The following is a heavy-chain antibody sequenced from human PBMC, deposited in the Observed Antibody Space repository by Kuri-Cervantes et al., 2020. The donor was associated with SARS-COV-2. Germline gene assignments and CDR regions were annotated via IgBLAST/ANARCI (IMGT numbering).Heavy chain of an antibody. J-gene: IGHJ5*02. CDR2: IRNDGSNR. Sequence: GESLKISCAASGFAFNQYGMHWVRQAPGKGLEWVTFIRNDGSNRGYADSVKGRFTISRDNSKNTLYLQMNSLRAEDTAVYYCAREDIVVVPAAIAHTYNWFDPWGQGTLVTVSS. D-gene: IGHD2-2*01. CDR1: GFAFNQYG. V-gene: IGHV3-30*02. CDR3: AREDIVVVPAAIAHTYNWFDP.